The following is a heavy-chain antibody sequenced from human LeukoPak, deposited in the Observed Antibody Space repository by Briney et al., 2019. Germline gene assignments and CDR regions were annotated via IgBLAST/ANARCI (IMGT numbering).Heavy chain of an antibody. J-gene: IGHJ4*02. Sequence: PGGSLRLSCAASGFSFSSFWMSWVRQAPGKGLEWVANINQDGSEKYYVDSVKGRFTISRDNAKNSLYLQMNSLRAEDTAVYYCARAGIAAAGPFDYWGQGTLVTVSS. CDR2: INQDGSEK. CDR3: ARAGIAAAGPFDY. V-gene: IGHV3-7*01. D-gene: IGHD6-13*01. CDR1: GFSFSSFW.